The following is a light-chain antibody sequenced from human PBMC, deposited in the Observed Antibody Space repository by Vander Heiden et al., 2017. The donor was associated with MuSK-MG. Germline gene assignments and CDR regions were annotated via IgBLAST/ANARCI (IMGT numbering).Light chain of an antibody. V-gene: IGLV2-14*01. Sequence: SALTHPSSVSGSPGQSITISGTGTSSDIGGYNYVSWYQQHPCKAPKLMIYDVTYRPSGVSNRFSGSKSGNTASLTISGLQAEDEADYYCSSYTSSSTRVFGGGTKLTVL. CDR3: SSYTSSSTRV. J-gene: IGLJ2*01. CDR1: SSDIGGYNY. CDR2: DVT.